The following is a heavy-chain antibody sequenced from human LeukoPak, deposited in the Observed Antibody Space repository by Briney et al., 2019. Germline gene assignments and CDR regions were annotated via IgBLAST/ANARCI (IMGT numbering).Heavy chain of an antibody. CDR2: ITYDGFYK. Sequence: GGSLRLSCAASGFTFRSYGMHWVRQAPGKGLEWVALITYDGFYKYYGDSMKGRFTISRDNSNNSLYLQMNSLRADDTAVYYCAKARISMVRSSDIDDWGQGNLVSVSS. D-gene: IGHD3-10*01. CDR1: GFTFRSYG. J-gene: IGHJ4*02. CDR3: AKARISMVRSSDIDD. V-gene: IGHV3-30*18.